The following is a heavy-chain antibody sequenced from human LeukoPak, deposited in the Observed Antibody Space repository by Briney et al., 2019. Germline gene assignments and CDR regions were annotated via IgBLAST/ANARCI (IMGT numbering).Heavy chain of an antibody. J-gene: IGHJ4*02. CDR3: AKRALLGYGELYYFDY. CDR1: GFTFTNYA. Sequence: GGSLRLSRSASGFTFTNYAMHWVRQAPGKGLEYVSAISSNGGSTYYADSVKGRFTISRDNSKNTLYLQMNSLRAEDTAVYYCAKRALLGYGELYYFDYWGQGHLVTVSS. D-gene: IGHD3-10*01. CDR2: ISSNGGST. V-gene: IGHV3-64*04.